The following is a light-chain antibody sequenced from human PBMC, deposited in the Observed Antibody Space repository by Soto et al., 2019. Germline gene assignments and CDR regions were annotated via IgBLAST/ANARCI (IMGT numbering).Light chain of an antibody. V-gene: IGKV1-12*01. CDR3: QQATIYPLT. CDR1: QGASGY. Sequence: DIQLTQSPSSVSASVGDRGTITCRASQGASGYLAWYQQKPGTAPKLLIYTTSTLQSGVPSRFSGSRSGADFTLTISSLQPEDFATYYCQQATIYPLTFGQGTRLDIK. J-gene: IGKJ5*01. CDR2: TTS.